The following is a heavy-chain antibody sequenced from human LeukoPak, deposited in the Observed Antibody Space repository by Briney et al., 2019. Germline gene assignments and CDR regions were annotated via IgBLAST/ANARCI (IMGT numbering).Heavy chain of an antibody. J-gene: IGHJ5*02. CDR1: GFTFSSYS. Sequence: GGSLRLSCAASGFTFSSYSMNWVRQAPGKGLEWVSSISSSSSYIYYADSVKGRFTISRDNAKNSLYLQMNSLRAEDTAVYYCARDLFRGVIPWFDPWGQGTLVTVSS. V-gene: IGHV3-21*01. D-gene: IGHD3-10*01. CDR3: ARDLFRGVIPWFDP. CDR2: ISSSSSYI.